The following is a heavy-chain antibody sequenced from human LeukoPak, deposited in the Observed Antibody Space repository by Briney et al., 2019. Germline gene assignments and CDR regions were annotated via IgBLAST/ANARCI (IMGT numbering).Heavy chain of an antibody. CDR2: INHSGST. CDR1: GGSFSGYY. D-gene: IGHD3-10*01. Sequence: PSETLSLTCAVYGGSFSGYYWSWIRQPPGKGLEWIGEINHSGSTNYNPSLKSRVTISVDTSKNQFSLKLSSVTAADTAVYYCARYGRGNWFDPWGQGTLVTVSS. CDR3: ARYGRGNWFDP. V-gene: IGHV4-34*01. J-gene: IGHJ5*02.